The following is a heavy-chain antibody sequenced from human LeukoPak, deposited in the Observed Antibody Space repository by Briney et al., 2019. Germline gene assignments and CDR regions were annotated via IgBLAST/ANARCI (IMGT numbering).Heavy chain of an antibody. D-gene: IGHD6-19*01. CDR1: GFTFSSYS. J-gene: IGHJ4*02. Sequence: PGGSLRLSCAASGFTFSSYSMNWVRQAPGKGLEWVSYISSSSSTIYYADSVKGRFTISRDNAKNSLYLQMNSLRAEDTAVYYCARGSVGSGRSSPFDYWGQGTLVTVSS. V-gene: IGHV3-48*04. CDR2: ISSSSSTI. CDR3: ARGSVGSGRSSPFDY.